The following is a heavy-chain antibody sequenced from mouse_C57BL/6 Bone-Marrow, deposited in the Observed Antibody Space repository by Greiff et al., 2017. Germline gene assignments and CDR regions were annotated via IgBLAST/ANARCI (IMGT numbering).Heavy chain of an antibody. CDR2: INPNNGGT. J-gene: IGHJ2*01. V-gene: IGHV1-26*01. Sequence: EVQLQPSGPELVKPGASVKISCKASGYTFTDYYMNWVKQSHGKSLEWIGDINPNNGGTSYNQKFKGKATLTVDKSSSTAYMELRSLTSEDSAVYYCARGNYGNLFDYWGQGTTLTVSS. CDR3: ARGNYGNLFDY. D-gene: IGHD2-1*01. CDR1: GYTFTDYY.